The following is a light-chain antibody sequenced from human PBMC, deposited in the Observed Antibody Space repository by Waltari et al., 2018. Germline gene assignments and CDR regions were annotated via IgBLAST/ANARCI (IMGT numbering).Light chain of an antibody. CDR1: SSDVGSYNL. J-gene: IGLJ3*02. Sequence: QSALTQPASVSGSPGQSITISCTGTSSDVGSYNLVSWYQQHPGKAPKLMIYEVSKLPSGVSNRFSGSKSGNTASLTISGLQAEDDADYYCCSYAGSSTWVFGGGTKLTVL. CDR3: CSYAGSSTWV. V-gene: IGLV2-23*02. CDR2: EVS.